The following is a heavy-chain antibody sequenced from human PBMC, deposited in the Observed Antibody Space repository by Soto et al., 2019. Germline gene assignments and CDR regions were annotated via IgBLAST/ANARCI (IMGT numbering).Heavy chain of an antibody. Sequence: ASVKVSCKVSGDPFSRYPINWVRQAPGQRLEWMGWINAGNGNTKYSQKFQGRVTITRDTSASTAYMELSSLRSEDTAVYYCARVRVAALFDYWGQGTLVTFSS. CDR1: GDPFSRYP. J-gene: IGHJ4*02. CDR3: ARVRVAALFDY. CDR2: INAGNGNT. V-gene: IGHV1-3*01. D-gene: IGHD6-6*01.